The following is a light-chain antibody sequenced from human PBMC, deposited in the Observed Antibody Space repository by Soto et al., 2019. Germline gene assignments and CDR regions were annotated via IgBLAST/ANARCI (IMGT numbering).Light chain of an antibody. CDR3: QQRKT. J-gene: IGKJ2*01. CDR2: GAS. Sequence: EIVLTQSPGTLSLSPGERATLSCRASQSISSSYLAWYQQRPGQAPRLIIYGASSRTTGTPDRFSGSGSGTDFTLTISRLEREDFAVYYCQQRKTFGQGTNLEIK. CDR1: QSISSSY. V-gene: IGKV3-20*01.